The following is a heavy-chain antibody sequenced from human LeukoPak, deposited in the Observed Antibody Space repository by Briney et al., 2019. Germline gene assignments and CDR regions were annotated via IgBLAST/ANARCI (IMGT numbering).Heavy chain of an antibody. J-gene: IGHJ4*02. D-gene: IGHD7-27*01. Sequence: PGGSLRLSCAASGFTFSSFWMSWVRQAPGKGLEWVANIKKDGSEKYYVDSVKGRFTISRDNAKNSLFLQMNSLRAEDTAVYYCARERHGDNYFDYWGQGTLVTVSS. V-gene: IGHV3-7*03. CDR1: GFTFSSFW. CDR2: IKKDGSEK. CDR3: ARERHGDNYFDY.